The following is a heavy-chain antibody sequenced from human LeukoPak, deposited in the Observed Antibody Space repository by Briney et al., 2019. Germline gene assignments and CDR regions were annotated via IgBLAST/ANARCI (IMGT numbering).Heavy chain of an antibody. CDR3: ARSLQKYYDFWSGYSIYFDY. CDR2: IHSDGSST. D-gene: IGHD3-3*01. CDR1: GSSFSSYW. J-gene: IGHJ4*02. V-gene: IGHV3-74*01. Sequence: GGSLTLSCAASGSSFSSYWMHWVRQAPGKGLVWVSRIHSDGSSTSYAASVRGRSPTSRDNAKNTLYLQMNSLIAEDTAVYYCARSLQKYYDFWSGYSIYFDYWGQGTLVTVSS.